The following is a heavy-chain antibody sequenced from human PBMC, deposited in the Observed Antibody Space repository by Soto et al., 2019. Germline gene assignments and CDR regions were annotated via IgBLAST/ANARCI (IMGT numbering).Heavy chain of an antibody. Sequence: EVQLVDSGGGLVQPGGSLRLSCAASGVIFSNYVMSWVRQAPGKGLEWVSSISESGGTSYYADSVKGRFTISRDNSKTTLYLQMSSLRAEDTAIYYCAKRPRALLTFDYWGQGTLVTVSS. CDR2: ISESGGTS. CDR1: GVIFSNYV. J-gene: IGHJ4*02. CDR3: AKRPRALLTFDY. V-gene: IGHV3-23*04. D-gene: IGHD1-26*01.